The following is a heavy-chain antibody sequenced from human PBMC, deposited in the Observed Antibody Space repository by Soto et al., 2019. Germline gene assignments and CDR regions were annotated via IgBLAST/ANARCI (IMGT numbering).Heavy chain of an antibody. CDR1: GGSFSGYY. CDR3: ARGEPWDIVATIFNY. Sequence: SETLSLTCAVYGGSFSGYYWSWIRQPPGKGLEWIGEINHSGSTNYNPSLKSRVTITVDTSKNQFSLKLSSVTAADTSLYYCARGEPWDIVATIFNYWGQGTLVTVSS. V-gene: IGHV4-34*01. D-gene: IGHD5-12*01. CDR2: INHSGST. J-gene: IGHJ4*02.